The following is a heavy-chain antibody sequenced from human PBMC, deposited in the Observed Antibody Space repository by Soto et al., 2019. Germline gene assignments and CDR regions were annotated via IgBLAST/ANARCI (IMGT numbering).Heavy chain of an antibody. CDR2: INAGNGNT. J-gene: IGHJ6*03. V-gene: IGHV1-3*01. Sequence: QVQHVQSGAEVKKPGASVKVSCKASGYTFTGYAMHWVRQAPGKRLEWMGWINAGNGNTKYSQKFLGRITITRDTSASTAYMELSSLRSEDTAVYYCARGFHSYYYHYVDGWGKGTTVTVSS. CDR3: ARGFHSYYYHYVDG. CDR1: GYTFTGYA. D-gene: IGHD3-3*01.